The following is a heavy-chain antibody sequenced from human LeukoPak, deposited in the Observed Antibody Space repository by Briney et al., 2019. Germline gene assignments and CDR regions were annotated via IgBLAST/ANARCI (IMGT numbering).Heavy chain of an antibody. Sequence: GRSLRLSCAASGFTFDDYAMHWVRQAPGKGLEWVSGISWNSGSIGYADSVKGRFTISRDNAKNSLYLQMNSLRAEDTALYFCAKDRQYDILTGHIDYWGQGTLVTVSS. V-gene: IGHV3-9*01. CDR3: AKDRQYDILTGHIDY. CDR2: ISWNSGSI. D-gene: IGHD3-9*01. CDR1: GFTFDDYA. J-gene: IGHJ4*02.